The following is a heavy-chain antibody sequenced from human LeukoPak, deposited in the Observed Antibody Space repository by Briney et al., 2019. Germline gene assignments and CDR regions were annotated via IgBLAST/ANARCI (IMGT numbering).Heavy chain of an antibody. D-gene: IGHD3-10*01. Sequence: AASVKVSCKASGYTFTDYYIHWVRQAPGQGLEWMGWINPNSGGTNYAQKFQGRVTMTRDTSISTAYMELSRVTSDDTAVYYCARVGVRGDVIADFDYWGQGTLVTVSS. CDR3: ARVGVRGDVIADFDY. CDR2: INPNSGGT. CDR1: GYTFTDYY. J-gene: IGHJ4*02. V-gene: IGHV1-2*02.